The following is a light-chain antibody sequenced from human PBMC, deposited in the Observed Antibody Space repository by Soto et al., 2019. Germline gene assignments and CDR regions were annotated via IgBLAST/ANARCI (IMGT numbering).Light chain of an antibody. CDR1: QSISSG. Sequence: DIQMTQSPSTLSASVGDRVAITCGASQSISSGLAWYQQKPGKAPKLLIYKASSLESGVPSRFSGSGSGTEFTLTISSLQPDDFATYYCQQYNSYSQTFGQGTKVDI. CDR2: KAS. J-gene: IGKJ1*01. V-gene: IGKV1-5*03. CDR3: QQYNSYSQT.